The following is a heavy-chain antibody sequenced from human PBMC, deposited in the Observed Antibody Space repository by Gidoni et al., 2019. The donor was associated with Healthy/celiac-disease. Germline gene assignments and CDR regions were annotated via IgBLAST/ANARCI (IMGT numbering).Heavy chain of an antibody. Sequence: QLQLQQCGAVLLKPSENLSITCAGYGGSFRGYSWSWIRQPPGKGLEWIGEINHSGRTNYNPSLKSRFTLSVDTSTTEFSVKLSSVTAADTAVYYCARESCSLSEGFDYWGQGTLVTVSS. J-gene: IGHJ4*02. V-gene: IGHV4-34*01. CDR2: INHSGRT. D-gene: IGHD3-16*02. CDR3: ARESCSLSEGFDY. CDR1: GGSFRGYS.